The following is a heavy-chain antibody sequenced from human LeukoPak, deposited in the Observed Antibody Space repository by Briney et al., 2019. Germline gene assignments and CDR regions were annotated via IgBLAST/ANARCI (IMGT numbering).Heavy chain of an antibody. D-gene: IGHD2-2*01. V-gene: IGHV3-7*01. CDR2: VKQDGSEK. CDR1: GFDFSSCW. Sequence: PGGSLRLSCAASGFDFSSCWMSWARQAPGKGLEWVANVKQDGSEKNYVDSVKGRFTVSRDNAKNSLYLQMNSLRAEDTAVYYCARGDQLLRIWGQGTMVTVSS. CDR3: ARGDQLLRI. J-gene: IGHJ3*02.